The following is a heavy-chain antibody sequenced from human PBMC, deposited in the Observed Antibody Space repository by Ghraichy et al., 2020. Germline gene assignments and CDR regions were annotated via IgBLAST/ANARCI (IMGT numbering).Heavy chain of an antibody. D-gene: IGHD3-22*01. CDR1: GFTFSSYS. Sequence: GGSLRLSCAASGFTFSSYSMNWVRQAPGKGLEWVSSISSSSSYIYYADSVKGRFTISRDNAKNSLYLQMNSLRAEDTAVYYCARDGRHTMIVTSIDYWGQGTLVTVSS. J-gene: IGHJ4*02. V-gene: IGHV3-21*01. CDR3: ARDGRHTMIVTSIDY. CDR2: ISSSSSYI.